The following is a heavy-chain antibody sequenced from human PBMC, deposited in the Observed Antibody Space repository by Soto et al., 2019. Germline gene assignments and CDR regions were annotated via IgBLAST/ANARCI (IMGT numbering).Heavy chain of an antibody. CDR1: GVSMSSYY. V-gene: IGHV4-4*07. CDR3: ATYSHLGANSADFDK. D-gene: IGHD2-21*01. J-gene: IGHJ4*02. Sequence: SETLSLSCTVSGVSMSSYYWTLIRHPAGKGLEWIGRVYSSGGTHYNPSLKSRVTISLDTSKDQFSLKLSSVTAADTAVYFCATYSHLGANSADFDKWGQGNLVTVSA. CDR2: VYSSGGT.